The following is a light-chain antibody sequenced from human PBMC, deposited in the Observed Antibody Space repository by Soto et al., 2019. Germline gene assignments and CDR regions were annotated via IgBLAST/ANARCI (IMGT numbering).Light chain of an antibody. CDR3: QQRQYWPPIT. J-gene: IGKJ5*01. CDR1: QSVSSY. CDR2: DTS. V-gene: IGKV3-11*01. Sequence: VLTQSPATLSLSPGERATLSCRASQSVSSYLAWYQQKPGQAPRLLIYDTSNRATGVPARFSGSGSGTDFTLTISSLEPEDCAIYYCQQRQYWPPITFGQGTDWRL.